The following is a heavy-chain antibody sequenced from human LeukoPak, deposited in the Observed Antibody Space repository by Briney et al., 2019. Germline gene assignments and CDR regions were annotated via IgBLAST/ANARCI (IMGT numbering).Heavy chain of an antibody. V-gene: IGHV4-59*11. CDR2: IFYSGST. CDR1: GGSISSHY. D-gene: IGHD3-16*01. Sequence: SETLSLTCTVSGGSISSHYWSWIRQPPGKGLEWIGYIFYSGSTNYNPSLKSRVTISIDKSKNQFSLKLRSVTAADTAVYYCARGGAWQIDPWGQGTLVTVSS. J-gene: IGHJ5*02. CDR3: ARGGAWQIDP.